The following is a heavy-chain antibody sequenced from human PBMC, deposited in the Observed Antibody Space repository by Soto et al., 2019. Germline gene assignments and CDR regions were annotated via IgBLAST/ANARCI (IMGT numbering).Heavy chain of an antibody. D-gene: IGHD3-22*01. CDR1: GGTFSSYT. V-gene: IGHV1-69*08. Sequence: QVQLVQSGAEVKKPGSSVKVSCKASGGTFSSYTISWVRQAPGQGLEWIGRIIPILGIANYAQKFQGRVTITADKSTSTAYMELSSLRSEDTAVYYCARETRDYYDSSGYDYFDYWGQGTLVTVSS. CDR2: IIPILGIA. J-gene: IGHJ4*02. CDR3: ARETRDYYDSSGYDYFDY.